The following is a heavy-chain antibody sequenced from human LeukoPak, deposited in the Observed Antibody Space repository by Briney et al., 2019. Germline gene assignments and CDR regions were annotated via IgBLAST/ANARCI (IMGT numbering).Heavy chain of an antibody. CDR1: GFTFSSYA. D-gene: IGHD1/OR15-1a*01. Sequence: GGSLRLSCAASGFTFSSYAMSWVRQAPGKGLEWVSAISGSGGSTYYADSVKGRFTISRDNSKNTLYLQMNSLRAEDTAVYYCAKDDFVVRITGKTSPFGYWGQGTLVTVSS. CDR3: AKDDFVVRITGKTSPFGY. V-gene: IGHV3-23*01. CDR2: ISGSGGST. J-gene: IGHJ4*02.